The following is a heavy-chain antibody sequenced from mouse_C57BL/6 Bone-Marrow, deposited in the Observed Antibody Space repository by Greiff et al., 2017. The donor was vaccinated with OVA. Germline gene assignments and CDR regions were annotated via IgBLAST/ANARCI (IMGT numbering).Heavy chain of an antibody. Sequence: VQLQQPGTELVKPGASVKLSCKASGYTFTSYWMHWVKQRPGQGLEWIGNINPSNGGTNYNEKFKSKATLTVDKSSSTAYMQLSSLTSEDSAVYFCARGITTVVATDYWGQGTTLTVSS. CDR3: ARGITTVVATDY. CDR2: INPSNGGT. V-gene: IGHV1-53*01. D-gene: IGHD1-1*01. J-gene: IGHJ2*01. CDR1: GYTFTSYW.